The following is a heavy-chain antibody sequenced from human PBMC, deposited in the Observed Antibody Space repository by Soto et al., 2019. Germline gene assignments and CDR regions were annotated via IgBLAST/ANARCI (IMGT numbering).Heavy chain of an antibody. V-gene: IGHV3-48*02. CDR2: ISSSSSTI. CDR3: ARGLYYYDSSGYWGY. CDR1: GFTFSSES. J-gene: IGHJ4*02. Sequence: GGSPGLSFAASGFTFSSESMNWVRQAPGKGLEWVSYISSSSSTIYYADSVKGRFTISRDNAKNSLYLQMNSLRDEDTAVYYCARGLYYYDSSGYWGYWGQGTLVTVSS. D-gene: IGHD3-22*01.